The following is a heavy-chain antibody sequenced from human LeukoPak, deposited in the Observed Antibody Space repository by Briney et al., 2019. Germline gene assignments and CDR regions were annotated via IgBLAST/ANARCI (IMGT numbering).Heavy chain of an antibody. D-gene: IGHD6-13*01. Sequence: GRSLRLSCAASGFTFSSYGMHWVRQAPGKGLEWVAVISYDGSNKYYADSVKGRFTISRDNSKSTLYLQMNSLRAEDTAVYYCAKDIAAATGHYYYYYMDVWGKGTTVTVSS. V-gene: IGHV3-30*18. CDR1: GFTFSSYG. J-gene: IGHJ6*03. CDR3: AKDIAAATGHYYYYYMDV. CDR2: ISYDGSNK.